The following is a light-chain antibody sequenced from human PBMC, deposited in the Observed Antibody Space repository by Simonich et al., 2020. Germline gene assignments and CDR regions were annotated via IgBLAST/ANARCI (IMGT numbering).Light chain of an antibody. V-gene: IGLV1-40*01. CDR2: GNS. CDR1: SSNIGAGYD. CDR3: QSYDSSLSGSV. J-gene: IGLJ2*01. Sequence: QSVLTQPPSVSGAPGQRVTISCTGSSSNIGAGYDVHWYQQLPGTAPKLLIYGNSTRPSGGPDRFSGAKSGTSASLAITGLQAEDEADYYCQSYDSSLSGSVFGGGTKLTVL.